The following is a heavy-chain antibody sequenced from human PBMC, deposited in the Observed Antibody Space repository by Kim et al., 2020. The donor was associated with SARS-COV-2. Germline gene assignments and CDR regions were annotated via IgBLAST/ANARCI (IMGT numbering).Heavy chain of an antibody. Sequence: GGSLRLSCAASGFTFSSYGMHWVRQAPGKGLEWVAVISYGRSNKYYADSVKGRFTISRDNAKNTLYLQMNSLRAEDTAVYYCAKALGYSSSCDYFDYWGQGTLVTVSS. D-gene: IGHD6-6*01. CDR3: AKALGYSSSCDYFDY. CDR1: GFTFSSYG. J-gene: IGHJ4*02. V-gene: IGHV3-30*18. CDR2: ISYGRSNK.